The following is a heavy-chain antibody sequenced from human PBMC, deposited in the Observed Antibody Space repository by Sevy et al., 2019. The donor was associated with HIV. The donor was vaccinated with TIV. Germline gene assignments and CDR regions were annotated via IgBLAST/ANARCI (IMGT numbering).Heavy chain of an antibody. D-gene: IGHD2-15*01. CDR2: ITSSSSII. CDR3: ARDGLPVAAKFDY. V-gene: IGHV3-48*01. Sequence: GGSLRLSCVASGFTFKTYNMNWVRQAPGKGLEWVSYITSSSSIIYYADSVRDRFTISRDNAKNSLYLQMNSLRPEDTAVYFCARDGLPVAAKFDYWGQGTQVTVSS. J-gene: IGHJ4*02. CDR1: GFTFKTYN.